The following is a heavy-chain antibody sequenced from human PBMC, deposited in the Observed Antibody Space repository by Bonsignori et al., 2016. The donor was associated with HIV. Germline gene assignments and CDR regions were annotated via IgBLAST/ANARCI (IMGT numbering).Heavy chain of an antibody. CDR3: AKDRLTFRLRAFDI. D-gene: IGHD1-14*01. V-gene: IGHV3-23*01. CDR2: ISGSGVVT. Sequence: VRQAPGKGLEWVSGISGSGVVTYYADSVKGRFTISRDNSKNTLDLQMSSLRVEDTAVYYCAKDRLTFRLRAFDIWGPRGQWSPSPQ. J-gene: IGHJ3*02.